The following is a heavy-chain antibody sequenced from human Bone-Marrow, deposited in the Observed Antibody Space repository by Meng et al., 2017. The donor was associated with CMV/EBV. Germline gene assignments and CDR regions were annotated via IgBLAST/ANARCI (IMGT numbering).Heavy chain of an antibody. D-gene: IGHD2-21*01. CDR1: GFIFRNYW. CDR2: INQDGGER. Sequence: GGSLRLPCAASGFIFRNYWMTWVRQAPGKGLEWVANINQDGGERYYVDSVKGRFTISRDNAKNSLHLQMNSLTVEDTAVYYCARLRIASDSYQNDYWGQGVLVTVSS. CDR3: ARLRIASDSYQNDY. J-gene: IGHJ4*02. V-gene: IGHV3-7*01.